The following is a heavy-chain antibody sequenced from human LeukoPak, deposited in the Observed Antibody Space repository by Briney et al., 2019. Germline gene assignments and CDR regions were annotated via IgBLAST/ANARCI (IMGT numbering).Heavy chain of an antibody. CDR3: AREGITGTLNWFDP. CDR1: GYTFTGYY. CDR2: INPNSGGT. D-gene: IGHD1-20*01. J-gene: IGHJ5*02. Sequence: ASVKVSCKASGYTFTGYYMHWVRQAPGQGLEWMGWINPNSGGTNYAQKFQGRVTMTRDTSISTAYMELSRLRSDDTAVYYCAREGITGTLNWFDPWGQGTLVTVSS. V-gene: IGHV1-2*02.